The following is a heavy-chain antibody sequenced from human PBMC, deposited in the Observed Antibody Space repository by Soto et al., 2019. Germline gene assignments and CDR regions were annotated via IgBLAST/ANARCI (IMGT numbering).Heavy chain of an antibody. CDR1: GGSFSGYY. D-gene: IGHD6-13*01. CDR3: ARGRIAAAGMPGWFDP. CDR2: INHSGST. Sequence: SETLSLTCAVYGGSFSGYYWSWIRQPPGKGLEWIGEINHSGSTNYNPSLKSRVTISVDTSKNQFSLKLSSVTAADTAVYYCARGRIAAAGMPGWFDPWGQGTLVTVSS. V-gene: IGHV4-34*01. J-gene: IGHJ5*02.